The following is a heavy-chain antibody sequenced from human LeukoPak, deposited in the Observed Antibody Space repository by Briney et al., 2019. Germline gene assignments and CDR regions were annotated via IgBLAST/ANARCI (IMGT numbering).Heavy chain of an antibody. J-gene: IGHJ3*02. D-gene: IGHD6-13*01. CDR1: GFTFSSYE. CDR3: VRGGGSNWYGSAFDI. CDR2: VKGDGREK. V-gene: IGHV3-7*01. Sequence: GGSLRLSCAASGFTFSSYEMNWVRQAPGKGLEWVANVKGDGREKYYVDSVKGRFTISRDNPKNSLYLQMNTLRADDTAVYYCVRGGGSNWYGSAFDIWGQGTTVSVSS.